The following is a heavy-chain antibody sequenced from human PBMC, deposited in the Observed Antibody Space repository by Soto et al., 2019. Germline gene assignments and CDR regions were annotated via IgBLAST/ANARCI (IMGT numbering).Heavy chain of an antibody. CDR2: IWYDGSNK. J-gene: IGHJ4*02. CDR1: GFTFSSYG. Sequence: PGGSLRLSCAASGFTFSSYGMHWVRQAPGKGLEWVAVIWYDGSNKYYADSVKGRFTISRDNSKNTLYLQMNSLRAEDTAVYYCARVYGDYYFDYWGQGTLVTVSS. D-gene: IGHD4-17*01. V-gene: IGHV3-33*01. CDR3: ARVYGDYYFDY.